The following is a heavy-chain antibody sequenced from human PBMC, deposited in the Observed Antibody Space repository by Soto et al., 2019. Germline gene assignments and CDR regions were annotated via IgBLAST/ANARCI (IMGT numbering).Heavy chain of an antibody. CDR1: GGTFSTYA. Sequence: QVQLVQSGAEVNKPESSVKVSCKAPGGTFSTYAISWVRQAPGQGLEWMGGIIPMFGTANYAQRFQDRVTITADESTNTVYIELSSLRSEDTAVYFCASGIQLWLRRINNGYSGWGQGTLVTVSS. CDR3: ASGIQLWLRRINNGYSG. CDR2: IIPMFGTA. V-gene: IGHV1-69*12. D-gene: IGHD5-18*01. J-gene: IGHJ4*02.